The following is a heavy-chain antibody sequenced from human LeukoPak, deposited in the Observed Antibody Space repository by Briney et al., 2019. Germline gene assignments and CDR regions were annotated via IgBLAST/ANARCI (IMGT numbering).Heavy chain of an antibody. CDR1: GGSITSSTYY. CDR3: ARDGPRWLQFWFEGEARPDDAFDI. V-gene: IGHV4-39*07. Sequence: SETLSLTCTVSGGSITSSTYYWGWIRQPPGKGLEWIGEIYHSGSTNYNPSLKSRVTISVDKSKNQFSLKLSSVTAADTAVYYCARDGPRWLQFWFEGEARPDDAFDIWGQGTMVTVSS. J-gene: IGHJ3*02. D-gene: IGHD5-24*01. CDR2: IYHSGST.